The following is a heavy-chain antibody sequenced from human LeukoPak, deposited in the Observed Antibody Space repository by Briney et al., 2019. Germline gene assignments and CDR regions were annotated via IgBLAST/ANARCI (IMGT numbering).Heavy chain of an antibody. J-gene: IGHJ4*02. Sequence: ASVKVSRKASGYTFTGYYMHWVRQAPGQGLEWMGWINPNSGGTNYAQKFQGRVTMTRDTSISTAYMELSRLRSDDTAVYYCARDNYYDSSDKGDYWGQGTLVTVSS. CDR2: INPNSGGT. V-gene: IGHV1-2*02. CDR3: ARDNYYDSSDKGDY. D-gene: IGHD3-22*01. CDR1: GYTFTGYY.